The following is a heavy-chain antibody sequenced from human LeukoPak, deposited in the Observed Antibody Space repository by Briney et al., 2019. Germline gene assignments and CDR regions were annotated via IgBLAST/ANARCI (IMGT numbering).Heavy chain of an antibody. D-gene: IGHD3-10*01. CDR2: IKRDGSKI. Sequence: GGSLRLSCAASGSTFRTYWMSWVRQAPGKGLEWVANIKRDGSKIYYVDSVKGRFTISRDNDKNSLYLQMNSLRAEDTAVYYCTRDSQGSGIYSVDYWGQGTLVTVSS. V-gene: IGHV3-7*05. CDR3: TRDSQGSGIYSVDY. J-gene: IGHJ4*02. CDR1: GSTFRTYW.